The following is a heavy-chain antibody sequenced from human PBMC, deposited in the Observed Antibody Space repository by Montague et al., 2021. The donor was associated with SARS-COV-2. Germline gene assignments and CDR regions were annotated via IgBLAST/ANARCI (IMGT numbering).Heavy chain of an antibody. CDR3: AGAFGSSFDF. CDR1: GDSISSSSYN. D-gene: IGHD6-13*01. V-gene: IGHV4-39*07. J-gene: IGHJ4*02. CDR2: VHYSGRP. Sequence: SETLSLTCTVSGDSISSSSYNWGWIRQPPGKGLEWIGSVHYSGRPYYNPSLKSRVTIYVDTSKNQLSLKLSSVTAADTAIYYCAGAFGSSFDFWGQGILVAVSS.